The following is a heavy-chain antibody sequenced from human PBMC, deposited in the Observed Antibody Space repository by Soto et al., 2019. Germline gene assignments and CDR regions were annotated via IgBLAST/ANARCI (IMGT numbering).Heavy chain of an antibody. D-gene: IGHD3-10*02. J-gene: IGHJ6*02. CDR1: GYTFTAYH. CDR2: INPKFGDT. Sequence: QVQLVQSGAELKEPGDSVRVSCEASGYTFTAYHIHWVRQAPGQGLEWMGWINPKFGDTTYAQDFQGRVSMTRDMSISTVYMELSRLTSDDTAIYYCARNMDYYYGRGSGNGHGVWGQGTTVTVFS. V-gene: IGHV1-2*02. CDR3: ARNMDYYYGRGSGNGHGV.